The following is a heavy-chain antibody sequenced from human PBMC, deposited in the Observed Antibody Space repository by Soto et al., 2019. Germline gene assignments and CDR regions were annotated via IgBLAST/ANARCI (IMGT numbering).Heavy chain of an antibody. CDR3: AKVSRKGSVIEFDY. J-gene: IGHJ4*02. CDR1: GYTFSNYD. V-gene: IGHV1-8*01. Sequence: QVQLVQSGAELKKPGASVKVSCKASGYTFSNYDMNWVRQATGQGPEWIGWVNPNNGATGYAQKFQGGVTLTTDISTTTAYMQRTSMRSEETAIYYCAKVSRKGSVIEFDYWGQGTLITVSS. D-gene: IGHD3-22*01. CDR2: VNPNNGAT.